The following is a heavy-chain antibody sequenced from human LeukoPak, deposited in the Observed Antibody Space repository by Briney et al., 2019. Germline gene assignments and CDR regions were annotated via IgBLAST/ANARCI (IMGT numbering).Heavy chain of an antibody. D-gene: IGHD3-22*01. V-gene: IGHV3-11*01. CDR2: ICDSGRTV. J-gene: IGHJ4*02. CDR3: ARDRLGDYDHSGYYDK. CDR1: GFTFSDYY. Sequence: GRSLRLSCAASGFTFSDYYMSWLRQAPGKGLGWVAYICDSGRTVYYADSVKGRFTISRDNAKNSVYLQMNNLRAEDTAVYYCARDRLGDYDHSGYYDKWGQGTLVTVSS.